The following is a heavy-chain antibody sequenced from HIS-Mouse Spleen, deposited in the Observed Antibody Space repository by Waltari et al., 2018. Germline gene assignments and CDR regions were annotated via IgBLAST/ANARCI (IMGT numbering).Heavy chain of an antibody. CDR3: AREIPYSSSWYDWYFDL. D-gene: IGHD6-13*01. CDR1: GGSISSSSYY. CDR2: IYSSGST. V-gene: IGHV4-39*07. J-gene: IGHJ2*01. Sequence: QLQLQESGPGLVKPSETLSLTCTVSGGSISSSSYYWGWIRQPPGKGLEWIGSIYSSGSTDYNTTLKSRVTISVDTSKNQFSLKLSSVTAADTAVYYCAREIPYSSSWYDWYFDLWGRGTLVTVSS.